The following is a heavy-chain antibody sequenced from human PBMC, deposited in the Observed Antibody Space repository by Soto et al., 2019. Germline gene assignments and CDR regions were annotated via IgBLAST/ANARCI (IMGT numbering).Heavy chain of an antibody. CDR1: GFILSDCA. D-gene: IGHD7-27*01. J-gene: IGHJ6*03. Sequence: EVQLVESGGGLVQPGGSLRLSCATSGFILSDCAMNWVRQAPVKGLEWVSYISSSSSVIDYADSVKGRFTVSRDNARNSLYLQMNSLRAEYTAVYYCARDLSWGSNWYYYMDVWGKGTTVTVSS. CDR3: ARDLSWGSNWYYYMDV. CDR2: ISSSSSVI. V-gene: IGHV3-48*01.